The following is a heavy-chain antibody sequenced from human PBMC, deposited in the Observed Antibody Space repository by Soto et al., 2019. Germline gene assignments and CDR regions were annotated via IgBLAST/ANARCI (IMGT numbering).Heavy chain of an antibody. Sequence: QVQLVESGGGVVQPGRSLRLSCAASGFTFRTYGMHWVRQAPGKGLEWLAVISYDGRNTYYADSVEGRFTSSRDNSENTVYLQMNSLRADETAVYYGAKDLTAVIKVSYYFAMDVWDQGTTVTVSS. J-gene: IGHJ6*02. V-gene: IGHV3-30*18. CDR3: AKDLTAVIKVSYYFAMDV. CDR2: ISYDGRNT. D-gene: IGHD6-19*01. CDR1: GFTFRTYG.